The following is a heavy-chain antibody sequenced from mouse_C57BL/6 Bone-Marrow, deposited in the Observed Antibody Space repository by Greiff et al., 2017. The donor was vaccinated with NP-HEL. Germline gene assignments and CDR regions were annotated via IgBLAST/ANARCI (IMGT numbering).Heavy chain of an antibody. CDR2: IYPGSGNT. J-gene: IGHJ4*01. CDR1: GYTFTDYY. V-gene: IGHV1-76*01. CDR3: ARSRLLPYYYAMDC. Sequence: QVQLQQSGAELVRPGASVKLSCKASGYTFTDYYINWVKQRPGQGLEWIARIYPGSGNTYYNEKFKGKATLTAEKSSSTAYMQLSSLTSEDSAVYFCARSRLLPYYYAMDCWGQGTSVTVSS. D-gene: IGHD2-3*01.